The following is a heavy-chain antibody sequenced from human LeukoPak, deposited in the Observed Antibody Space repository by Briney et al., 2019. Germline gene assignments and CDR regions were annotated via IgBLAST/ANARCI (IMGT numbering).Heavy chain of an antibody. V-gene: IGHV3-73*01. D-gene: IGHD4-17*01. CDR1: GFTFSGSA. Sequence: GGSLRLSCAASGFTFSGSAMHWVRQASGEGLEWVGRIRSKANSYATAYAASVKGRFTISRDDSKNTAYLQMNSLRAEDSAVYYCARGYGDYVAFDNWGQGTLVTVSS. CDR3: ARGYGDYVAFDN. J-gene: IGHJ4*02. CDR2: IRSKANSYAT.